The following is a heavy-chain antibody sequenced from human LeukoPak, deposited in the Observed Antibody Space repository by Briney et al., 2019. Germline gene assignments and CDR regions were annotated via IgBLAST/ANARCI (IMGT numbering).Heavy chain of an antibody. CDR3: ARARHYDILTVYYIDFDY. V-gene: IGHV4-59*01. D-gene: IGHD3-9*01. J-gene: IGHJ4*02. Sequence: PSETLSLTCTVSGGSISGYYWSWIRQPPGKGLEWIGYIYYSGSTNYNPSLKSRVSISADTSKNQFSLKLSSVTAADTAVYYCARARHYDILTVYYIDFDYWGQGTLVTVSS. CDR2: IYYSGST. CDR1: GGSISGYY.